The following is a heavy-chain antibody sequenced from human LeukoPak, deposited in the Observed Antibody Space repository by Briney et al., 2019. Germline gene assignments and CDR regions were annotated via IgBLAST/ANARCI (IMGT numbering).Heavy chain of an antibody. Sequence: ASVKVSCKASGYSFISFYIHWVRQAPGQGLEWMGVINPSGGSTAYAQQFQGRVTMTRDTSTSTVYMELSSLRSEDTAVYYCARHSLIGTTPFDYWGQGALVTVSS. CDR3: ARHSLIGTTPFDY. V-gene: IGHV1-46*01. D-gene: IGHD1-20*01. J-gene: IGHJ4*02. CDR1: GYSFISFY. CDR2: INPSGGST.